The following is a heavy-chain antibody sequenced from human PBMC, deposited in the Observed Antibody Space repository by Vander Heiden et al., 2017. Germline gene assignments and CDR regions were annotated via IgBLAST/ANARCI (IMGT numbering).Heavy chain of an antibody. Sequence: QVQLQQWGAGLLKPSETLSLTCAVYGGSFSGYYWSWIRQPPGKGLEWIGEINHSGSTNYNPSLKRRVTISVDTSKNQFSRKLSSVTAAETAVYYCARSLYCTNGGCYFGSLDYWGQGTLVTVSS. D-gene: IGHD2-8*01. CDR1: GGSFSGYY. V-gene: IGHV4-34*01. CDR2: INHSGST. J-gene: IGHJ4*02. CDR3: ARSLYCTNGGCYFGSLDY.